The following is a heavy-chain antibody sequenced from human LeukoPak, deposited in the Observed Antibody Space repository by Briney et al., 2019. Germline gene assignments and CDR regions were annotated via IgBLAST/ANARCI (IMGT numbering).Heavy chain of an antibody. CDR2: ISSSSNYI. CDR1: GFTFSSYS. CDR3: AKSGIGGLRGGYFDY. Sequence: GGSLRLSCAASGFTFSSYSMNWVRQAPGKGLEWVSSISSSSNYIYYADSVKVQFTISRDNSKNTLYLQMHSLRAEDTAVYYCAKSGIGGLRGGYFDYWGQGTLVTVSS. J-gene: IGHJ4*02. D-gene: IGHD4-17*01. V-gene: IGHV3-21*04.